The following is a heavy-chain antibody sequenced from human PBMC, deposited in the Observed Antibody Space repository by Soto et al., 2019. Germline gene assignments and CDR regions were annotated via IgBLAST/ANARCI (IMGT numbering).Heavy chain of an antibody. J-gene: IGHJ6*02. CDR3: ARDKVPAAIHYYYYGMDV. D-gene: IGHD2-2*01. V-gene: IGHV1-18*01. CDR2: ISAYNGNT. Sequence: QVQLVQSGAEVKKPGASVKFSCKASGYTFTSYGISWVRQAPGQGREWMGWISAYNGNTNYAQKLHGRVTMTTDTSTSTAYMELRSLRSDDTAVYYCARDKVPAAIHYYYYGMDVWGQGTTVTVSS. CDR1: GYTFTSYG.